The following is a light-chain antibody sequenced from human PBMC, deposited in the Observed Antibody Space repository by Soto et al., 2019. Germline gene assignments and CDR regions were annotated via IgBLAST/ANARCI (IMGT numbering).Light chain of an antibody. J-gene: IGKJ2*01. V-gene: IGKV1-5*01. CDR3: QQYNSYPYT. CDR1: QSISSW. Sequence: DIQMTQSPSTLSASVGDRVTITCRASQSISSWLAWYQQKPGKAPKLLIYDASSLESGVPSRFIGSGSGTEYTLTISSLQPDDFATDYWQQYNSYPYTFGQGTKLEIK. CDR2: DAS.